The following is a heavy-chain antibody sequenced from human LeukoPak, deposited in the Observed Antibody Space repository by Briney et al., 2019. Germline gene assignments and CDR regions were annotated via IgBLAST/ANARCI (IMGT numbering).Heavy chain of an antibody. V-gene: IGHV4-59*01. CDR3: ARGRDIVATTDFDY. CDR1: GGSISSYD. J-gene: IGHJ4*02. Sequence: SETLSLTCTVSGGSISSYDWSWIRQPPGKGLEWIGYIYYSGSTNYNPSLKSRVTISVDTSKNQFSLKLSSVTAADTAVYYCARGRDIVATTDFDYWGQGTLVTVSS. CDR2: IYYSGST. D-gene: IGHD5-12*01.